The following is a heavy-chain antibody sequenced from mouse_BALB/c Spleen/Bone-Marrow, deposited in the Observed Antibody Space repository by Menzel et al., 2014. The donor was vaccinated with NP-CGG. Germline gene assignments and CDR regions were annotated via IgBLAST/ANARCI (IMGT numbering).Heavy chain of an antibody. V-gene: IGHV5-12-2*01. Sequence: EVMLVESGGGLVQPGGCTKLSCAASGFTFSSYTMSWVRQTPEKRLEWVAYISNGGGSTYYPDTVKGRFTISRDNAKNTLYLQMSSLKSEDTAMYYCARHEGRGFAYWGQGTLVTVSA. CDR2: ISNGGGST. J-gene: IGHJ3*01. D-gene: IGHD3-3*01. CDR3: ARHEGRGFAY. CDR1: GFTFSSYT.